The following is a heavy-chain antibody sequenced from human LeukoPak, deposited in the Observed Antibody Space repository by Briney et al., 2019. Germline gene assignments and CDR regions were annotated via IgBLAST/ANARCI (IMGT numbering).Heavy chain of an antibody. Sequence: SETLSLTCTVSGGSISSGGYYWSWIRQHPGKGLEWIGYIYYSGSTYYNPSLKSRVTISVDTSKNQFFLKLSSATAADTAVYYCARGDFDWLFDYWGQGTLVTVSS. CDR1: GGSISSGGYY. CDR3: ARGDFDWLFDY. J-gene: IGHJ4*02. V-gene: IGHV4-31*03. CDR2: IYYSGST. D-gene: IGHD3-9*01.